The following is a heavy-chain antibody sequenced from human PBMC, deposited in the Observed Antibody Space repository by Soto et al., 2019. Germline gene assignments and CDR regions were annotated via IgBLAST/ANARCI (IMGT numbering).Heavy chain of an antibody. CDR2: IYSSGTT. D-gene: IGHD3-22*01. CDR3: ARADYYDSSGSPVSAY. CDR1: DGSTSNFF. J-gene: IGHJ1*01. V-gene: IGHV4-59*01. Sequence: SLPICLPCTVADGSTSNFFWHWIRKPKGKGLEWIGYIYSSGTTNYNPSLKSRVTISVDTSKNQFSLKLSSVTAADTAVYYCARADYYDSSGSPVSAYWRQGTLVPVTP.